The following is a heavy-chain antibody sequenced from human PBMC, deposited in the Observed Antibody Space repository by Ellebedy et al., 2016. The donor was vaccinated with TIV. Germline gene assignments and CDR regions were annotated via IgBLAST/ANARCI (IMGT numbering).Heavy chain of an antibody. CDR3: ARRRLYATWFDP. D-gene: IGHD3-10*01. CDR2: INPGNSQT. J-gene: IGHJ5*02. CDR1: GDSFSDYW. Sequence: PGGSLRPSCKGAGDSFSDYWIGWVRQMPGKGPEWMAIINPGNSQTRYSPSFQGQVTISADKSISTAYLQWSSLKASDTAMYYCARRRLYATWFDPWGQGTLVTVSS. V-gene: IGHV5-51*01.